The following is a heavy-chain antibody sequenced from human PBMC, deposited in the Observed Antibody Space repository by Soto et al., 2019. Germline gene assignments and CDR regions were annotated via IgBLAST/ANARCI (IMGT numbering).Heavy chain of an antibody. Sequence: EVQLLESGGGLVQPGGSLRLSCAPSGITFSSHALSWVRQAPGKGLEWVSVISGNGGNTYYADSVKGRFTISRDNSKNTLYLQMNSLRAEDTAVYYCAKDFRGDGYVFDYWGQGTRVSVSS. CDR3: AKDFRGDGYVFDY. J-gene: IGHJ4*02. CDR2: ISGNGGNT. CDR1: GITFSSHA. D-gene: IGHD4-17*01. V-gene: IGHV3-23*01.